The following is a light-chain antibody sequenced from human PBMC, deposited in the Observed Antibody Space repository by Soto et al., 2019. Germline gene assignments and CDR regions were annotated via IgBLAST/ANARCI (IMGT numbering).Light chain of an antibody. CDR1: QSVSSY. V-gene: IGKV3-11*01. Sequence: EIELTQSPATLSLSPGERATLSCRASQSVSSYLAWYQQKPGQAPRLLIYDASNRATGIPVRFSGSGSGTDFTLTISSLEPEDFAVYYCQQRINWPWTFGQGTKVEIK. J-gene: IGKJ1*01. CDR3: QQRINWPWT. CDR2: DAS.